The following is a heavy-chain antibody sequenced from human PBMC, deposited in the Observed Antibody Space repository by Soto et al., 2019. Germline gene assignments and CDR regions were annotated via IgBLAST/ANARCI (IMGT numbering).Heavy chain of an antibody. V-gene: IGHV4-34*01. CDR2: INHRGST. Sequence: SETLSLTCAVYGGSFSGYYWSWIRQPPGKGLEWIGEINHRGSTNYNPSLKSRVTISVDTSKNQFSLKLSSVTAADTAVYYCARSTMVRGVITRYYYYGMDVWGQGTTVTV. D-gene: IGHD3-10*01. J-gene: IGHJ6*02. CDR3: ARSTMVRGVITRYYYYGMDV. CDR1: GGSFSGYY.